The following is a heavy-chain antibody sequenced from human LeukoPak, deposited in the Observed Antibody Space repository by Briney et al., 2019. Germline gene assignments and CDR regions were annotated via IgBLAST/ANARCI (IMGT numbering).Heavy chain of an antibody. V-gene: IGHV1-2*02. CDR2: INPNSGGT. CDR1: GYTFTGYY. J-gene: IGHJ4*02. Sequence: GASVKVSCKASGYTFTGYYMHWVRQAPGQGLEWMGWINPNSGGTNYAQKFQGRVTMTRDTSISTVYMELSSLRSEDTAVYYCARVHYYDSSGYMFDYWGQGTLVTVSS. D-gene: IGHD3-22*01. CDR3: ARVHYYDSSGYMFDY.